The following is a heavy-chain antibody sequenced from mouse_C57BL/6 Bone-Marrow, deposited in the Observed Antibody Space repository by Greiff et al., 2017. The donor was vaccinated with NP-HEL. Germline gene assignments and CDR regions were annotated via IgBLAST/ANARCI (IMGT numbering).Heavy chain of an antibody. D-gene: IGHD2-4*01. Sequence: LKQSGAELVRPGASVKLSCTASGFNIKDDYMHWVKQRPEQGLEWIGWIDPENGDTEYASKFQGKATITADTSSNTAYLQLSSLTSEDTAVYYCTYYDYVYWGQGTTLTVSS. J-gene: IGHJ2*01. V-gene: IGHV14-4*01. CDR1: GFNIKDDY. CDR3: TYYDYVY. CDR2: IDPENGDT.